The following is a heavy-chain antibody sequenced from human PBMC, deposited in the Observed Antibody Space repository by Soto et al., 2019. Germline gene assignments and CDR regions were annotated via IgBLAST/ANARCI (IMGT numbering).Heavy chain of an antibody. Sequence: QITLNESGPTVVRPTETLTLTCRFSGFSLTTSGVGVGWIRQSPGKAPEWLALIYWDDDKRYSVSLKSRLTTTKDTSKNQVVLTVSYLDPTDTATYYCAHRVLRTVFGLVTTTAIYFDVWGQGTPVAVSS. CDR1: GFSLTTSGVG. CDR2: IYWDDDK. V-gene: IGHV2-5*02. J-gene: IGHJ4*02. CDR3: AHRVLRTVFGLVTTTAIYFDV. D-gene: IGHD3-3*01.